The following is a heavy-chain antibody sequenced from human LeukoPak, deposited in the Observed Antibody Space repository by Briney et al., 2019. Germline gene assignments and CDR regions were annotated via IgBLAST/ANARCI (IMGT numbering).Heavy chain of an antibody. D-gene: IGHD3-10*01. J-gene: IGHJ6*02. CDR3: ATQEITMVRGVGMDV. Sequence: PGGSLRLSCAASGFTFSTYSMNWVRQAPGKGLEWISYIGTSSSTIWYADSVKGRFTISRDNAKTSLYLQMSSLRAEDTAVYYCATQEITMVRGVGMDVWGQGTTVTVSS. CDR2: IGTSSSTI. CDR1: GFTFSTYS. V-gene: IGHV3-48*01.